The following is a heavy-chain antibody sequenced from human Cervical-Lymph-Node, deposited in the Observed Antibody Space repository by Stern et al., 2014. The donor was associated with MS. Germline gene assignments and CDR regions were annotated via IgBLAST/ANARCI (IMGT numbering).Heavy chain of an antibody. D-gene: IGHD2-21*02. J-gene: IGHJ6*02. CDR1: GYTLSEIS. Sequence: VQLVESGAEVKKPGASGKVYCKVSGYTLSEISMPWVRQAPGKGLEWMGGVETEHGETRSAQKFQCRVTMAEDRSTDTSYMELSSLRSEDTAVYYCATHRGRVTYYYGMDVWGQGTTVTVSS. CDR2: VETEHGET. V-gene: IGHV1-24*01. CDR3: ATHRGRVTYYYGMDV.